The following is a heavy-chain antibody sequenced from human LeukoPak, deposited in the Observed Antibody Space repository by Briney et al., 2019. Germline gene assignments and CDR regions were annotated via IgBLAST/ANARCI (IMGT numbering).Heavy chain of an antibody. CDR1: GYTFTGYY. J-gene: IGHJ4*02. CDR3: AVHMPEASTVTTKYDY. V-gene: IGHV1-2*02. D-gene: IGHD4-17*01. CDR2: INPNSGGT. Sequence: ASVKVSCKASGYTFTGYYIHWVRQAPGQGVEWMGWINPNSGGTNYAQNFQGRVTMTRDTSISTAYMELSRLRSDDTAVYYCAVHMPEASTVTTKYDYWGQGTLVTVSS.